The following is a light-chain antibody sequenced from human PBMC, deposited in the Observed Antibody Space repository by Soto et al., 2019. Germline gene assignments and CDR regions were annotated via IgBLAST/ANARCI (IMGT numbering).Light chain of an antibody. V-gene: IGLV2-14*01. CDR2: EVT. J-gene: IGLJ1*01. CDR3: LSFTSSFTYI. CDR1: SSDVGGYNY. Sequence: LTQPASVSGSPGQSITISCTGTSSDVGGYNYVSWYQHHPGKAPKLMIYEVTNRPSGVSIRFSGSKSGTTASLTISGLQAEDEADYYCLSFTSSFTYIFGTGTKVTVL.